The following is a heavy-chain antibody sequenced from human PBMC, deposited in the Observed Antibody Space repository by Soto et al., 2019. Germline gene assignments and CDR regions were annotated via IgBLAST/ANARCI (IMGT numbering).Heavy chain of an antibody. CDR2: INHSGST. CDR3: ARVAFSDYIWGSYPNVYFDY. Sequence: SETLSLTCAVYGGSFSGYYWSWIRQPPGKGLEWIGEINHSGSTNYNPSLKSRVTISVDTSKNQFSLKLSSVTAADTAVYYCARVAFSDYIWGSYPNVYFDYWGQGTLVTVSS. J-gene: IGHJ4*02. D-gene: IGHD3-16*01. CDR1: GGSFSGYY. V-gene: IGHV4-34*01.